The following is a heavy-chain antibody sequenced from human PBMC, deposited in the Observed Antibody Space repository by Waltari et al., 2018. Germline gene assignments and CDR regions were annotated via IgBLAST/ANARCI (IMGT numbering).Heavy chain of an antibody. CDR3: ARQEAAVSKWFDP. V-gene: IGHV4-39*01. J-gene: IGHJ5*02. D-gene: IGHD2-15*01. CDR1: GGSMSDNYLY. CDR2: ISYGVTT. Sequence: QLQLQESGPGLVKPSETLSLTCSVSGGSMSDNYLYWGWIRQPPGRELEWIGSISYGVTTSSNPALESRVTILVDTSKNQFSLKVRSVTAADTAIYFCARQEAAVSKWFDPWGQGILVTVSS.